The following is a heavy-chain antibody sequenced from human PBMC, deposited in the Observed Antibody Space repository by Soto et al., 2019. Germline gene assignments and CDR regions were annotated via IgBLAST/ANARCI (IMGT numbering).Heavy chain of an antibody. CDR2: IIPILGVA. D-gene: IGHD4-17*01. J-gene: IGHJ6*03. CDR1: GDTFSNHT. Sequence: QVQLVQSGAEVKKPGSSVKVSCKASGDTFSNHTISWVRQAPGQGLEWMGRIIPILGVANYAQKFQGRVTITADKSTSTAYMELSSLRSADTAVYYCARGAEMGTVTKGYYYYMDVWGKGTTVTVPS. V-gene: IGHV1-69*04. CDR3: ARGAEMGTVTKGYYYYMDV.